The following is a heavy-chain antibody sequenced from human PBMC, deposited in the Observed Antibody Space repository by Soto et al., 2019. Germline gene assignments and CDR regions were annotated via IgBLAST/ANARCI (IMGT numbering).Heavy chain of an antibody. D-gene: IGHD6-6*01. CDR3: AREQSSSFDFDI. Sequence: QVQLQESGPGLVKPSQTLSLTCTVSGGSISSGDYYWSWIRQHAGKGLEWIGYIYYSGSTYYNPSLRSRVTISVDTSKNQFSLKLSSVTAADTAVYYCAREQSSSFDFDIWGQGTMVTVSS. CDR1: GGSISSGDYY. V-gene: IGHV4-31*03. CDR2: IYYSGST. J-gene: IGHJ3*02.